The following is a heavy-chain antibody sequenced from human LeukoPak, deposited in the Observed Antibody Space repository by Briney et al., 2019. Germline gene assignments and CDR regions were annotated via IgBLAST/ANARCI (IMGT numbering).Heavy chain of an antibody. J-gene: IGHJ4*02. CDR2: IYPGDSDT. V-gene: IGHV5-51*01. CDR1: GYSFTSYC. CDR3: ARLGGFDWLSMHDY. D-gene: IGHD3-9*01. Sequence: GESLKISCKVSGYSFTSYCIGWVRQMPGKGLEWMGIIYPGDSDTRYSPTFQGQVTISADKSTSTAYLQWSSLKASDTAMYYCARLGGFDWLSMHDYWGQGTLVTVSS.